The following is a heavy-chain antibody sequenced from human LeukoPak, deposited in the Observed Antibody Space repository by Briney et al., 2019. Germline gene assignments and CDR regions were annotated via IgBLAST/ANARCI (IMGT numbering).Heavy chain of an antibody. CDR3: ARILGYCSGGSCYFDY. J-gene: IGHJ4*02. CDR1: GFSLSTSGMC. CDR2: IDWDDDK. Sequence: SGPALVKPTQTLTLTCTFSGFSLSTSGMCVSWIRQPPGKALEWLALIDWDDDKYYSTSLKTRLTISKDTSKNQVVLTMTNMDPVDTATYYCARILGYCSGGSCYFDYWGQGTLVTVSS. D-gene: IGHD2-15*01. V-gene: IGHV2-70*01.